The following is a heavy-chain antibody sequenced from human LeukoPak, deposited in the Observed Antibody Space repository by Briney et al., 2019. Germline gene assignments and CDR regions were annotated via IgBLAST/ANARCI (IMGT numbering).Heavy chain of an antibody. D-gene: IGHD2-21*01. CDR1: GYTFTSYY. V-gene: IGHV1-46*01. CDR2: INPSGGST. J-gene: IGHJ4*02. CDR3: ARGEVIFDY. Sequence: ASVKVSCKASGYTFTSYYMHWVRQAPGQGLEWMGIINPSGGSTSYAQKLQGRVTMTTDTSTSTAYMELRSLRSDDTAVYYCARGEVIFDYWGQGTLVTVSS.